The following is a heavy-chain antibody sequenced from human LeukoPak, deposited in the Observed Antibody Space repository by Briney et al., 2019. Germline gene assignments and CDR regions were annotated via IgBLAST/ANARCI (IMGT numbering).Heavy chain of an antibody. CDR1: GYTFTGYY. Sequence: GASVKVSCKASGYTFTGYYMHWVRQAPGQGPEWMGWISAYNGNAKYAQNVQDRLTMTIDTSTSTVYMELRSLRSDDTAVYYCARDGYDILTGYKLDYWGQGTLVTVSS. CDR3: ARDGYDILTGYKLDY. D-gene: IGHD3-9*01. CDR2: ISAYNGNA. J-gene: IGHJ4*02. V-gene: IGHV1-18*04.